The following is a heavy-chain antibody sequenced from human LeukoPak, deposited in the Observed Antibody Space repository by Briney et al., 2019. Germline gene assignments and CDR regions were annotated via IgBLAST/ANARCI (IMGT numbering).Heavy chain of an antibody. Sequence: SETLSLTCTVSGGSISSYYWSWIRQPPGKGLEWIGEINHSGSTNYNPSLKSRVTISVDTSKNQFSLKLSSVTAADTAVYYCAREALAARIRAFDIWGQGTMVTVSS. J-gene: IGHJ3*02. CDR2: INHSGST. V-gene: IGHV4-34*01. D-gene: IGHD6-6*01. CDR1: GGSISSYY. CDR3: AREALAARIRAFDI.